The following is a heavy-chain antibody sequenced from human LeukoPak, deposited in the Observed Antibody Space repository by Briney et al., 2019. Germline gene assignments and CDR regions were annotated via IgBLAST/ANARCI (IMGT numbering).Heavy chain of an antibody. Sequence: GGSLRLSCAASGITFSRCGMHWVRQAPGKGLEWVAVISDDGSNKYYADSVKGRFTISRDNSKDTLYLQMNSLRDEDTAVYYCATDRSTYYYYFYGMDVWGQGTTVTVSS. CDR1: GITFSRCG. CDR2: ISDDGSNK. CDR3: ATDRSTYYYYFYGMDV. V-gene: IGHV3-30*03. J-gene: IGHJ6*02.